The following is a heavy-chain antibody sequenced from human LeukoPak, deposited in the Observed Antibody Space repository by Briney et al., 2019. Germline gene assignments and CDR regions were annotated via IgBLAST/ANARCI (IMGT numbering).Heavy chain of an antibody. CDR2: VNPNSGGT. CDR1: GYTFTGYY. V-gene: IGHV1-2*02. CDR3: ARASLGV. Sequence: ASVKVSCKASGYTFTGYYIHWVRQAPGQGLEWMGWVNPNSGGTNYAQKFQGRVTMTRDTSISTAYMELSSLRSDDTAIYYCARASLGVWGQGTLVTLSS. D-gene: IGHD2-2*01. J-gene: IGHJ4*02.